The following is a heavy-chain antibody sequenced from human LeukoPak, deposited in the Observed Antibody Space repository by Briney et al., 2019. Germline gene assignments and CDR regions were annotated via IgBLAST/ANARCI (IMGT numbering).Heavy chain of an antibody. D-gene: IGHD2-15*01. CDR3: ARDGGRATLDY. CDR1: GFPFSCYA. J-gene: IGHJ4*02. V-gene: IGHV3-30*04. CDR2: ISYDGSNK. Sequence: GGSLRLSCGASGFPFSCYAMHWVRQAPGKGVEWVAVISYDGSNKYYADSVKGRFTISRDNSKNTLYLQMNSLRAEDTAVYYCARDGGRATLDYWGQGTLVTVSS.